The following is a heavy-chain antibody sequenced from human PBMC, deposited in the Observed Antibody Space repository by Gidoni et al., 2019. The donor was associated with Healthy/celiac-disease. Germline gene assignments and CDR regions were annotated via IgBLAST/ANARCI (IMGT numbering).Heavy chain of an antibody. CDR1: GFTFRSYS. CDR2: ISSSSSYI. D-gene: IGHD2-15*01. Sequence: EVQLVESGGGLVKPGGSLRLSCAASGFTFRSYSMNWVRQAPGKGLEWVSSISSSSSYIYYADSVKGRFTISRDNAKNSLYLQMNSLRAEDTAVYYCAVSDCSGGSCSLDYWGQGTLVTVSS. CDR3: AVSDCSGGSCSLDY. J-gene: IGHJ4*02. V-gene: IGHV3-21*01.